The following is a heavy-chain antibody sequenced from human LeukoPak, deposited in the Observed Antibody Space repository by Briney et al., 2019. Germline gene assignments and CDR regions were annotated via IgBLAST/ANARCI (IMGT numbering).Heavy chain of an antibody. J-gene: IGHJ5*02. V-gene: IGHV3-30*18. CDR2: ISYDGKSQ. CDR3: AKDLYGGGWYNYFDP. D-gene: IGHD6-19*01. Sequence: GRSLRLSCAASGFSCSNYGMHWVRQAPGKGLEWVAMISYDGKSQHYGDSVKGRFTISRDNSENTVYLQINSLRPEDSAIYYCAKDLYGGGWYNYFDPWGQGTRVTVSS. CDR1: GFSCSNYG.